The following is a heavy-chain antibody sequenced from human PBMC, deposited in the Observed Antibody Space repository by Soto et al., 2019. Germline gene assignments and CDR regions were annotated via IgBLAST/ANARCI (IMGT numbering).Heavy chain of an antibody. V-gene: IGHV3-21*02. CDR1: GFTFSNYT. CDR3: GRNLRGAAAGTGY. D-gene: IGHD6-13*01. J-gene: IGHJ4*02. CDR2: ITSGSSYI. Sequence: EVQLVESGGGLVKPGGSLRLSCAASGFTFSNYTMNWVRQAPGKGLEWVSSITSGSSYIYYADSLKGRFTISRGNAKNSLYLQMNSLRAEDTAVYYCGRNLRGAAAGTGYWGQGTLVTVSS.